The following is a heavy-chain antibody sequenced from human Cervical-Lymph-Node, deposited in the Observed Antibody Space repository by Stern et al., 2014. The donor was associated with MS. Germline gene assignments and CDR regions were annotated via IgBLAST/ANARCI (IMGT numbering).Heavy chain of an antibody. J-gene: IGHJ3*02. D-gene: IGHD5-12*01. Sequence: VQLVESGGEVKKPGASVKVSCKASGYTFSTYGISWVRQAPGQGLEWMGWNSVYGGNTDYAQKLQGRVTMTTDTSTSTAYMELRSLRSDDTAVYYCARGGYPDAFDIWGQGTMVTVSS. CDR2: NSVYGGNT. CDR3: ARGGYPDAFDI. V-gene: IGHV1-18*01. CDR1: GYTFSTYG.